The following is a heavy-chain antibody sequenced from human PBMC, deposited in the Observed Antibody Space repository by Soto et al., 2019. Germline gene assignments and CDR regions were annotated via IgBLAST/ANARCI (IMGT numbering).Heavy chain of an antibody. CDR1: GFTFSSYA. CDR3: ASGVIGELYSSVAYYFDY. Sequence: GGSLRLSCAASGFTFSSYAVSWVRQAPGKGLEWVSAISGSGGSTYYADSVEGRFTISRDNSKNTLYLQMNSLRAEDTAVYYSASGVIGELYSSVAYYFDYWGQGTLVTVSS. CDR2: ISGSGGST. D-gene: IGHD6-25*01. V-gene: IGHV3-23*01. J-gene: IGHJ4*02.